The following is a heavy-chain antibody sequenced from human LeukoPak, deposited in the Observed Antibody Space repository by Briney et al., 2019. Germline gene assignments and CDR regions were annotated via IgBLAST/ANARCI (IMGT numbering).Heavy chain of an antibody. V-gene: IGHV4-59*01. CDR3: AREPGFDSSGYLNWFDP. J-gene: IGHJ5*02. CDR2: ISYSGST. D-gene: IGHD3-22*01. Sequence: SETLSLTCTVSGGSISSYYCSWIRQPPGKGLEWIACISYSGSTKYNPSLKSRATISVDTSKNQLSLKLSSVAAADTAVYYCAREPGFDSSGYLNWFDPWGQGTLVTVSS. CDR1: GGSISSYY.